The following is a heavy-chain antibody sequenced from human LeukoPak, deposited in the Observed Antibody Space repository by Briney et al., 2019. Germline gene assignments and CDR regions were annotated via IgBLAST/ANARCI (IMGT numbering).Heavy chain of an antibody. CDR1: GFTFSSYA. CDR2: ISGSGGST. J-gene: IGHJ4*02. CDR3: AKGHCSGGSCYCAVDF. Sequence: GGSLRLSCAASGFTFSSYAMSWVRQAPGKGLEWVSAISGSGGSTYYADSVKGRFTISRDNSKNTLYLQMHSLRAEDSAVYYCAKGHCSGGSCYCAVDFWGQGTLVTVSS. V-gene: IGHV3-23*01. D-gene: IGHD2-15*01.